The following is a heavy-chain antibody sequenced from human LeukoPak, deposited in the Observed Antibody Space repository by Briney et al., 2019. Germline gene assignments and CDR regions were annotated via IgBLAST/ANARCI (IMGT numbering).Heavy chain of an antibody. V-gene: IGHV1-2*06. D-gene: IGHD1-26*01. CDR2: INPKNGDT. CDR3: ARDQHILGATYDY. CDR1: GYTFTAYY. Sequence: ASVKVSCKASGYTFTAYYIHWVRQAPGQGLEWMGRINPKNGDTNYAQKFQDRVTMTRDTSMSAVYMEISRLTYDDTAVYYCARDQHILGATYDYWGQGTLVTVSS. J-gene: IGHJ4*02.